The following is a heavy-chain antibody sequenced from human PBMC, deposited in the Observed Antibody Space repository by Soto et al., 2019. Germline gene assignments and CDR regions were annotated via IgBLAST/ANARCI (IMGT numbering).Heavy chain of an antibody. CDR3: ARETQWLNWFDP. CDR1: GYTFPSYD. CDR2: MNPNSGNT. D-gene: IGHD6-19*01. J-gene: IGHJ5*02. V-gene: IGHV1-8*01. Sequence: ASVKVSCKASGYTFPSYDINWVRQATGQGLEWMGWMNPNSGNTGYAQKFQGRVTMTRNTSISTAYMELSSLRSEDTAVYYCARETQWLNWFDPWGQGTLVTVSS.